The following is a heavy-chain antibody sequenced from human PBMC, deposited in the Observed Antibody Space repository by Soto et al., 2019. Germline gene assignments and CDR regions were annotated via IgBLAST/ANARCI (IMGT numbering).Heavy chain of an antibody. J-gene: IGHJ5*02. CDR2: IHYSGTT. D-gene: IGHD4-17*01. V-gene: IGHV4-59*01. CDR3: SREGAFGDTP. CDR1: GASITDYY. Sequence: SETLFLTCTVSGASITDYYWSWIRQSPRKGLEWIGSIHYSGTTDYNPALKSRVTISVDTSKTQFSLNLTSATAADTAVYYCSREGAFGDTPWGQGTLVTVSS.